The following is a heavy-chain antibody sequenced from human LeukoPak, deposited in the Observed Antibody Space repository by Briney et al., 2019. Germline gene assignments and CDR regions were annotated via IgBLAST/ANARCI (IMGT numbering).Heavy chain of an antibody. CDR2: IKQDGSEK. CDR3: ARDPYSGSYGNYYYYFMDV. D-gene: IGHD1-26*01. V-gene: IGHV3-7*01. CDR1: GFTFSNYG. J-gene: IGHJ6*03. Sequence: GGSLRLSCAASGFTFSNYGMSWVRQAPGKGLEWVANIKQDGSEKYYVDSVKGRFTISRDNAKNSLYLQMNSLRAEDTAVYYCARDPYSGSYGNYYYYFMDVWGKGTTVTISS.